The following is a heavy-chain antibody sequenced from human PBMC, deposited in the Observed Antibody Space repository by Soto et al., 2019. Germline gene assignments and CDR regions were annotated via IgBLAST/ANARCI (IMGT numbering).Heavy chain of an antibody. J-gene: IGHJ6*02. CDR2: IYYSGST. Sequence: SETLSLTCTVSGGSISSYYWSWIRQPPGKGLEWIGYIYYSGSTNYNPSLKSRVTISVDTSKNQFSLKLSSVTAADTAVYYCARSLRPGYYYGMDVWGQGTTVTVSS. CDR3: ARSLRPGYYYGMDV. CDR1: GGSISSYY. V-gene: IGHV4-59*01.